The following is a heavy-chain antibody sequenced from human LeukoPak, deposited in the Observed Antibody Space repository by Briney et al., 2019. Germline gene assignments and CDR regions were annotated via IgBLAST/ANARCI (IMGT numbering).Heavy chain of an antibody. V-gene: IGHV3-11*04. D-gene: IGHD2-15*01. J-gene: IGHJ4*02. CDR1: GFTSSDYY. Sequence: GGSLRLSCAASGFTSSDYYMSWIRQAPGKGLEWVSYISSSGSTIYYADSVKGRFTISRDNAKNSLYLQMNSLRAEDTAVYYCARDHCSGGSCYWAYYYDSSGYTRTDYWGQGTLVTVSS. CDR3: ARDHCSGGSCYWAYYYDSSGYTRTDY. CDR2: ISSSGSTI.